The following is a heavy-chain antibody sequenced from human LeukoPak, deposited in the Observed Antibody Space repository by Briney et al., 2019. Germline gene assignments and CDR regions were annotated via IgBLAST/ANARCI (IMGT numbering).Heavy chain of an antibody. D-gene: IGHD2-21*02. V-gene: IGHV3-74*01. J-gene: IGHJ4*02. Sequence: PGGSLRLFCAASGFTFSSYWMHWVRQAPGKGLVWVSRINSDGSSTSYADSVKGRFTISRDNAKNTLYLQMNSLRAEDTAVYYCARVPNAYCGGDCYTYYFDYWGQGTLVTVSS. CDR2: INSDGSST. CDR3: ARVPNAYCGGDCYTYYFDY. CDR1: GFTFSSYW.